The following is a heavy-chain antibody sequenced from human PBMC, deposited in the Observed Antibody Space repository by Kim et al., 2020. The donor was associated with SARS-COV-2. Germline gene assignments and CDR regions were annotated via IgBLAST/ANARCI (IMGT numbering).Heavy chain of an antibody. Sequence: GGSLRLSCAASGFTFSSYAMHWVRQAPGKGLEWVAVISYDGSNKYYADSVKGRFTISRDNSKNTLYLQMNSLRAEDTAVYYCAREVKRFSRGMDVWGQGTTVTVSS. D-gene: IGHD3-3*01. J-gene: IGHJ6*02. CDR1: GFTFSSYA. CDR3: AREVKRFSRGMDV. V-gene: IGHV3-30-3*01. CDR2: ISYDGSNK.